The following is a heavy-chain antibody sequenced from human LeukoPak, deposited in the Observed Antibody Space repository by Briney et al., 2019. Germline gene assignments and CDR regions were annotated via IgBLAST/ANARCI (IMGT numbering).Heavy chain of an antibody. CDR2: INHSGST. J-gene: IGHJ4*02. D-gene: IGHD4-17*01. V-gene: IGHV4-34*01. Sequence: SETLSLTCAVYGGSFSGYYWTWIRQPPGKGLEWIGEINHSGSTNHNPSLKSRVTISVDTSKNQFSLKLSSVTAADTAVYYCARGRAVTKYQGLIDYWGQGVLVTVSS. CDR1: GGSFSGYY. CDR3: ARGRAVTKYQGLIDY.